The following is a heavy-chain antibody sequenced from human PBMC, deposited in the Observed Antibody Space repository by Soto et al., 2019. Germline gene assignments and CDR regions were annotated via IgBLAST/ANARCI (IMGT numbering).Heavy chain of an antibody. J-gene: IGHJ4*02. V-gene: IGHV1-69*13. CDR3: ARRGFYYDSSGYFDY. CDR2: ITPIFGTA. D-gene: IGHD3-22*01. Sequence: SXKDSCKASGGTXSSYAIRWVRQAPGQGLEWMGGITPIFGTANYAQKFQGRATITADESTRTAYMELSSLRSEDTAVYYCARRGFYYDSSGYFDYWGQGTLVTVSS. CDR1: GGTXSSYA.